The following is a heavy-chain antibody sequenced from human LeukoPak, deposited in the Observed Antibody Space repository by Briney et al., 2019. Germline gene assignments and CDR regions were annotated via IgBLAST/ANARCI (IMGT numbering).Heavy chain of an antibody. D-gene: IGHD1-20*01. CDR1: GFTFSSYW. J-gene: IGHJ6*02. Sequence: PGGSLRLSCAASGFTFSSYWMSWVRQAPGKGLEWVANIKQDGSEKYYVDSVKGRFTISRDNAKNSLYLQMNSLRAEDAAVYYCARLPYNWNDGYYYYYGMDVWGQGTTVTVSS. V-gene: IGHV3-7*01. CDR3: ARLPYNWNDGYYYYYGMDV. CDR2: IKQDGSEK.